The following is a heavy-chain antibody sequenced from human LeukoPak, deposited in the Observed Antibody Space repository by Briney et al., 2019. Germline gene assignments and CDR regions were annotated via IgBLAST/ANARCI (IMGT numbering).Heavy chain of an antibody. V-gene: IGHV3-74*01. CDR3: TGHHQAYSRTY. D-gene: IGHD4-11*01. J-gene: IGHJ4*02. CDR1: GFTFSSYW. Sequence: GGSLRLSCAGSGFTFSSYWMHWVRQAPGKGLVWVSRISTDASSTTYADSVKGRFTISRDNAKGTLYLQMSSLRAEDTAVYYCTGHHQAYSRTYWGQGTLITVSS. CDR2: ISTDASST.